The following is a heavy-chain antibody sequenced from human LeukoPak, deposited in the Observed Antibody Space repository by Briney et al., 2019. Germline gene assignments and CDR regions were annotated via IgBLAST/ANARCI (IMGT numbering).Heavy chain of an antibody. Sequence: GESLKISCKGSGYSFTSYWIGWVRQMPGKGLEWMGIIYPGDSDTRYSPSFQGQVTISAVKSISTAYLQWSSLKASDTAMYYCARLVGDSSGWYDYYYGMDVWGQGTTVTVSS. CDR3: ARLVGDSSGWYDYYYGMDV. CDR1: GYSFTSYW. D-gene: IGHD6-19*01. V-gene: IGHV5-51*01. CDR2: IYPGDSDT. J-gene: IGHJ6*02.